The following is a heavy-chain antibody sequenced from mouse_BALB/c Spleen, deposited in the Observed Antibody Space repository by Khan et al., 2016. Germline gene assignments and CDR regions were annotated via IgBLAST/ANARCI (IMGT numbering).Heavy chain of an antibody. V-gene: IGHV8-12*01. Sequence: QVTLKESGPGILQPSQTLSLTCSFSGFSLSTSGMGVSWIRQPSGKGLEWLAHIYWDDDKRYNPSLKSRTTISQDTSSNQVFLKITSVDTADTATYYCAADDSFAYWGQGTLVTVSA. J-gene: IGHJ3*01. CDR1: GFSLSTSGMG. CDR2: IYWDDDK. D-gene: IGHD2-13*01. CDR3: AADDSFAY.